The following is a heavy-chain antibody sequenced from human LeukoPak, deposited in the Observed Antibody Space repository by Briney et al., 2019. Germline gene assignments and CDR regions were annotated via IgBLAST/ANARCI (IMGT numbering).Heavy chain of an antibody. CDR2: IYSGGST. CDR3: ARAYSSGWYLGFDP. D-gene: IGHD6-19*01. J-gene: IGHJ5*02. Sequence: PGGSLRLSCAASAFTFSSYWMHWVRQAPGKGLEWVSVIYSGGSTYYADSVKGRFTISRHNSKNTLYLQMNSLRAEDTAVYYCARAYSSGWYLGFDPWGQGTLVTVSS. V-gene: IGHV3-53*04. CDR1: AFTFSSYW.